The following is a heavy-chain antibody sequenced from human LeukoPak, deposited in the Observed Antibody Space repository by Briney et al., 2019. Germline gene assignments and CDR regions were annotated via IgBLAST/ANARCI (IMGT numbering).Heavy chain of an antibody. CDR1: GGSISSYY. CDR2: IYTSGST. Sequence: SETLSLTCTVSGGSISSYYWSWIRQPAGKGLEWIGRIYTSGSTNYNPSLKSRVTMSVDTSKNQFSLKLSSVTAADTAVYYCARSLLTHYYYYYYMDVWGKGTTVTVSS. CDR3: ARSLLTHYYYYYYMDV. J-gene: IGHJ6*03. V-gene: IGHV4-4*07. D-gene: IGHD2-15*01.